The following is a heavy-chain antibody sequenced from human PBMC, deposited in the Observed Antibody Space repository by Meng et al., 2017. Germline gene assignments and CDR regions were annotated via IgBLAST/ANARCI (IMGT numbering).Heavy chain of an antibody. J-gene: IGHJ4*02. CDR2: INAGNGNT. CDR1: GYTFTSYA. V-gene: IGHV1-3*01. Sequence: QVQLVQSGAEVKKPGASVKVSCKAPGYTFTSYAMHWVRQAPGQRLEWMGWINAGNGNTKYSQKFQGRVTITRDTSASTAYMELSSLRSEDTTVYYCARDLGAGVVTAINYWGQGTLVTVFS. D-gene: IGHD2-21*02. CDR3: ARDLGAGVVTAINY.